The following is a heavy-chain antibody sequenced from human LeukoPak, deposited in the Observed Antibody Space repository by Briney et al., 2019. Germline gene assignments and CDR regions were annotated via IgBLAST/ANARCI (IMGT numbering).Heavy chain of an antibody. Sequence: PGGSLRLSCAASGFTFSAYSMNWVRQAPGKGLEWIAHITNTLGISYADSVKGRFTVSRDKNSLYLQMNSLRAEDTAVYYCAREGSRGDGPRPPFDIWGQGTMVTVSS. V-gene: IGHV3-48*01. CDR2: ITNTLGI. J-gene: IGHJ3*02. CDR1: GFTFSAYS. CDR3: AREGSRGDGPRPPFDI. D-gene: IGHD2-21*02.